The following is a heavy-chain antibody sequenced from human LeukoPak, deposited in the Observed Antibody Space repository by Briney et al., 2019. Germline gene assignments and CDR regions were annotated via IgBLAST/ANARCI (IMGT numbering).Heavy chain of an antibody. CDR1: GGSISSYY. D-gene: IGHD7-27*01. J-gene: IGHJ6*04. Sequence: PSETLSLTCTVSGGSISSYYWSWIRQPPGKGLEWIGYIYYSGSTNYNPSLKSRVTISVDTSKNQFSLKLSSVTAADTAVYYCARDHPGRNYYYYYGMDVWGKGTTVTVSS. CDR2: IYYSGST. V-gene: IGHV4-59*01. CDR3: ARDHPGRNYYYYYGMDV.